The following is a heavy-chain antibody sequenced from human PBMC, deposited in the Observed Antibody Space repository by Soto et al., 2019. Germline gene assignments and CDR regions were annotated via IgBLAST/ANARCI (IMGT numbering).Heavy chain of an antibody. J-gene: IGHJ4*02. CDR2: ISWNSGNI. D-gene: IGHD2-21*02. CDR1: GFTFNDYA. V-gene: IGHV3-9*01. CDR3: AKHQDRNCGGDCENAFDY. Sequence: EVQLVESGGGLVQPGRSLRLSCAASGFTFNDYAMHWVRQAPGKGLEWVSGISWNSGNINYAASVKGRFTISRDNAKKSLFLQMNSLRAEDTAFYYCAKHQDRNCGGDCENAFDYWGQGTLVTVSS.